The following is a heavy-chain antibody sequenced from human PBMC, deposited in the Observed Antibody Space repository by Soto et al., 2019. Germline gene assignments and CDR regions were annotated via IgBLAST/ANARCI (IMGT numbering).Heavy chain of an antibody. J-gene: IGHJ6*02. CDR1: DGSISSGGNY. D-gene: IGHD6-13*01. V-gene: IGHV4-31*03. CDR3: ARDPSIADFYGMDV. Sequence: QVQLQESGPGLVKPSQTLSLTCSVSDGSISSGGNYWNWIRQHPGKGLEWIGYIYYSGSTYYNPSLKSRVTISVDTSKNQFSLKLSSVTVADTAVYYCARDPSIADFYGMDVWGQGTTVTVSS. CDR2: IYYSGST.